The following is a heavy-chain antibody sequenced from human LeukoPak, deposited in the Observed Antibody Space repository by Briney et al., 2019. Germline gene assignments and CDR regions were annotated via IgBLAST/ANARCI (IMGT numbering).Heavy chain of an antibody. CDR3: ARDPTDIRYFDWLLYYYYGMDV. D-gene: IGHD3-9*01. CDR2: ISYDGSNK. CDR1: GFTFSSYA. J-gene: IGHJ6*02. Sequence: GGSLRLSCAASGFTFSSYAMLWVRQAPGKGLEWVAVISYDGSNKYYADSVKGRFTISRDNSKNTLYLQMNSLRAEDTAVYYCARDPTDIRYFDWLLYYYYGMDVWGQGTTVTVSS. V-gene: IGHV3-30*04.